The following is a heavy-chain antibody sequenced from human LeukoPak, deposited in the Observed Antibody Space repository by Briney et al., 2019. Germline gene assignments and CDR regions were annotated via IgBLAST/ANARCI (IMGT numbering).Heavy chain of an antibody. CDR2: IYYSGSI. D-gene: IGHD3-22*01. V-gene: IGHV4-59*01. Sequence: SETLSLICTVSGASISSYYWSWIRQPPGKGLEWIGDIYYSGSIKYNPSLKSRVTMSVDTSKNQFSLKLRSVTAADTAIYYCARENPSGYYDRPIDYWGQGTLVTVSS. CDR3: ARENPSGYYDRPIDY. J-gene: IGHJ4*02. CDR1: GASISSYY.